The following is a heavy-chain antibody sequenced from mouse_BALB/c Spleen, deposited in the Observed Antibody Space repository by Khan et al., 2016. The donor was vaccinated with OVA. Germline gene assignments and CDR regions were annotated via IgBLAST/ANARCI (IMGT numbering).Heavy chain of an antibody. CDR2: IRFDGSN. V-gene: IGHV3-6*02. Sequence: EVQLQESGPGLVKPSQSLSLTCSVTGYSITSGYFWNWIRQFPGNELEWMGYIRFDGSNNYNPSLSNRISITRDPSKNQFFLKLNSVTPEDTSTYYCARGGNSGPAWFTYWGHGTLVTVSA. CDR3: ARGGNSGPAWFTY. CDR1: GYSITSGYF. D-gene: IGHD3-1*01. J-gene: IGHJ3*01.